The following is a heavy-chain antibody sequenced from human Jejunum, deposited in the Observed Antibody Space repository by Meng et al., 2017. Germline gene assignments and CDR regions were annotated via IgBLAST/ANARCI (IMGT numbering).Heavy chain of an antibody. CDR2: ISNRGNT. V-gene: IGHV4-4*02. CDR3: ARDPRTNWASRHIDY. D-gene: IGHD7-27*01. J-gene: IGHJ4*02. CDR1: GGSITSGHW. Sequence: QVHLQQSGAGLVRPSGTLVLPSAASGGSITSGHWWTWVRQSPGKGLVWIGEISNRGNTNYNPSLKSRVAISLDRSKNEFSLTVDSVTAADAAMYYCARDPRTNWASRHIDYWGQGTLVTVSS.